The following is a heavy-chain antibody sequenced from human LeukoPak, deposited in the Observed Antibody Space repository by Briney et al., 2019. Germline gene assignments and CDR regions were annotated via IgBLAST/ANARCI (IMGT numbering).Heavy chain of an antibody. J-gene: IGHJ5*02. Sequence: PSETLSLTCAVYGGSFSGYYWSWIRQPPGKGLEWIGEINHSGSTNYNPSLKSRGTISVDTSKNQFSLKLSSVTAADTAVYYCALTVTTVKATRDWFAPWGQGTLVTVSS. CDR1: GGSFSGYY. CDR3: ALTVTTVKATRDWFAP. CDR2: INHSGST. V-gene: IGHV4-34*01. D-gene: IGHD4-17*01.